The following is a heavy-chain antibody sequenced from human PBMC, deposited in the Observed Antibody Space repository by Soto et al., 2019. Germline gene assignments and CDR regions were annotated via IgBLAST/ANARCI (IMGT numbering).Heavy chain of an antibody. D-gene: IGHD2-21*02. Sequence: LCGGSISSYYWSWIRQPPGKGLEWIGYTYYSGSTNYNPSLKSRVTISVDTSKNQFSLKLSSVTAADTAVYYCARGWGLVFDYWGQGTLVTVSS. CDR2: TYYSGST. J-gene: IGHJ4*02. CDR3: ARGWGLVFDY. CDR1: GGSISSYY. V-gene: IGHV4-59*01.